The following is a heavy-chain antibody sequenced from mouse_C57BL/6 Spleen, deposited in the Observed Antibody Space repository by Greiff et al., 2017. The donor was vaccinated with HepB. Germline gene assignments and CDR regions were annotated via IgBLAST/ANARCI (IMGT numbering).Heavy chain of an antibody. D-gene: IGHD2-4*01. J-gene: IGHJ2*01. Sequence: VMLVESGAELVRPGASVKLSCKASGYTFTDYYINWVKQRPGQGLEWIARIYPGSGNTYYNEKFKGKATLTAEKSSSTAYMQLSSLTSEDSAVYFCAREDYDEGYWGQGTTLTVSS. CDR3: AREDYDEGY. CDR1: GYTFTDYY. CDR2: IYPGSGNT. V-gene: IGHV1-76*01.